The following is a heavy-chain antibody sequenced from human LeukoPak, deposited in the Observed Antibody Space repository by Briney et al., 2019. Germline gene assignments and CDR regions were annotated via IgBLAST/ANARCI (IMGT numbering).Heavy chain of an antibody. CDR1: GFTFSSYA. V-gene: IGHV3-23*01. D-gene: IGHD6-19*01. CDR2: ISGSGGST. Sequence: GGSLRLSCAASGFTFSSYATSWVRQAPGKGLEWVSAISGSGGSTYYADSVKGRFTISRDNSKNTLYLQMNSLRAEDTAVYYCANTRDMAVAGKIDYWGQGTLVTVSS. J-gene: IGHJ4*02. CDR3: ANTRDMAVAGKIDY.